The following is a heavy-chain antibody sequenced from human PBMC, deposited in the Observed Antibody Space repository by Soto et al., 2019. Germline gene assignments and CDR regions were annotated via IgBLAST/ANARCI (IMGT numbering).Heavy chain of an antibody. J-gene: IGHJ2*01. CDR1: GGTFSSYA. V-gene: IGHV1-69*12. CDR2: IIPIFGTT. CDR3: ARDQPVVAATNWYFDL. D-gene: IGHD2-15*01. Sequence: QVQLVQSGAEVKKPGSSVKVSCKASGGTFSSYAISWVRQAPGQGLEWRGGIIPIFGTTNYAQKFQGRVTITADESTSTAYMELSSLRSEDTAVYYCARDQPVVAATNWYFDLWGRGTLVTVSS.